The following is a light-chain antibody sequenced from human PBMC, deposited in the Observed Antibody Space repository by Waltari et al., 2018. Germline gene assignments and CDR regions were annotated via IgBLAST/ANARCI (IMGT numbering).Light chain of an antibody. J-gene: IGLJ2*01. Sequence: QSALTPPASVSGSPGQSITISCTGTSSDVGGYNYVSWYQQHPGKAPKLMIYDVSQRPSGVSTRFSGSKSGNTASLTISWLQAADEADYYCSSYTSSSTVVFGGGTKLTVL. CDR2: DVS. CDR1: SSDVGGYNY. V-gene: IGLV2-14*01. CDR3: SSYTSSSTVV.